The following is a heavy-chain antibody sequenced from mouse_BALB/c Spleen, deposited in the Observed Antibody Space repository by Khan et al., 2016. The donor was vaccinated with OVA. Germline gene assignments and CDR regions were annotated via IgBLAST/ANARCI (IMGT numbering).Heavy chain of an antibody. CDR1: GYTFTNSG. J-gene: IGHJ4*01. CDR3: ARPHYFAYVLVY. D-gene: IGHD1-1*01. V-gene: IGHV9-3-1*01. Sequence: QIQLVQSGPELKKPGETVKISCTASGYTFTNSGMNWVKQAPGKGLKWMGWINTYTGEPTYADDFTGRFAFSLDTSARTAYLLINHLKSEDTTTYFCARPHYFAYVLVYWGQGTSVTVSS. CDR2: INTYTGEP.